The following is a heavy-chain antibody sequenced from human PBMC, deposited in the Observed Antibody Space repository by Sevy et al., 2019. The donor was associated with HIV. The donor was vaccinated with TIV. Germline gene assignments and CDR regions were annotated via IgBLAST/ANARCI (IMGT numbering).Heavy chain of an antibody. CDR3: AKGYYYDSSGYYQGGYYYYGMDV. CDR2: ISGSGGST. D-gene: IGHD3-22*01. Sequence: GGSLRLSCAASGFTVSSYAMSWVRQAPGKGLEWVSAISGSGGSTYYADSVKGRFTISRDNSKNTLYLQMNSLRAEDTAVYYCAKGYYYDSSGYYQGGYYYYGMDVWGQGTTVTVSS. CDR1: GFTVSSYA. J-gene: IGHJ6*02. V-gene: IGHV3-23*01.